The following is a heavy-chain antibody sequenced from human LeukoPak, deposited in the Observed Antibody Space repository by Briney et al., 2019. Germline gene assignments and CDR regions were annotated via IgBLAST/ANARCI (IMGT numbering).Heavy chain of an antibody. CDR3: ARAPRYCSGGSCYYHYYYMDV. D-gene: IGHD2-15*01. CDR2: INPNSGGT. J-gene: IGHJ6*03. CDR1: GYTFTGYY. V-gene: IGHV1-2*02. Sequence: GASVKVSCKASGYTFTGYYMHWVRQAPGQGLEWMGWINPNSGGTNYAQKFQGRVTMTRDTSISTAYMELSRLRSDDTAVYYCARAPRYCSGGSCYYHYYYMDVWGKGTTVTVSS.